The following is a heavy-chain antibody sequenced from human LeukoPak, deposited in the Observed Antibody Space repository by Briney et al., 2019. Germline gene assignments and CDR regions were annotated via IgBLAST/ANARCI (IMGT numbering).Heavy chain of an antibody. D-gene: IGHD3-3*01. V-gene: IGHV1-18*01. CDR2: ISAYNGDT. Sequence: ASVKVSCKASGYTFNMYGINWVRQAPGQGPEWMGWISAYNGDTKFAQKFQGRVTLTTDTTTSTAYMELRSLRSDDTAVYYCATPSIDFWSGIESWGQGTLVTVSS. J-gene: IGHJ4*02. CDR3: ATPSIDFWSGIES. CDR1: GYTFNMYG.